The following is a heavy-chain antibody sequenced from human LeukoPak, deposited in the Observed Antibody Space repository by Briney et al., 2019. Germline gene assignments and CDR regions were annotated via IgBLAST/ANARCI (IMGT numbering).Heavy chain of an antibody. D-gene: IGHD2-2*01. CDR1: GGSISSYY. V-gene: IGHV4-59*01. CDR3: ARVYCSSASCYAKGFDY. J-gene: IGHJ4*02. CDR2: IYYSGST. Sequence: PSETLSLTCTVSGGSISSYYWSWIRQPPGKGLEWIGYIYYSGSTNYNPSLKSRVTISVDTSKNQFSLKLSSVSAADTAIYYCARVYCSSASCYAKGFDYWGQETLVTVSS.